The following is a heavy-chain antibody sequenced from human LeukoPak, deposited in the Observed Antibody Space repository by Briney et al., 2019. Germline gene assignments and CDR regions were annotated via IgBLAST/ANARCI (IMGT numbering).Heavy chain of an antibody. CDR2: IKSKTDGGTT. CDR1: GFTFSNAW. CDR3: TNLYDSSGYYFDY. J-gene: IGHJ4*02. D-gene: IGHD3-22*01. Sequence: KPGGSLRLSCAASGFTFSNAWMSWVRQAPGKGLEWVGRIKSKTDGGTTDYAAPVKGRFTISRDDSKNTLYLQMSSLKTEDTAVYYCTNLYDSSGYYFDYWGQGTLVTVSS. V-gene: IGHV3-15*01.